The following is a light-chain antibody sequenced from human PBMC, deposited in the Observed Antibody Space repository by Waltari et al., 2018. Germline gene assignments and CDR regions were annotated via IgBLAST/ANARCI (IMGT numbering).Light chain of an antibody. CDR3: SSYTYGGPWV. Sequence: SALTQPASVSASPGQSITISCTGSSSDVGSYELVPCYHQHPGKAPHLLIYEVDKRPSGVSYRFSGSKSGNAASLTISGLQAEDEAHYFCSSYTYGGPWVFGGGTLLTVL. V-gene: IGLV2-23*02. CDR2: EVD. CDR1: SSDVGSYEL. J-gene: IGLJ2*01.